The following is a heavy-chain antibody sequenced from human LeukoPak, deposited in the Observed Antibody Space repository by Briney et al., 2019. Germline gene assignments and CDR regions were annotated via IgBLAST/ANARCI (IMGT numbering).Heavy chain of an antibody. D-gene: IGHD3-16*01. CDR1: GFTFSSYG. V-gene: IGHV3-66*01. CDR3: ARSLGELLDY. J-gene: IGHJ4*02. Sequence: GGTLRLSCAASGFTFSSYGMSWVRQAPGKGLEWVSVIYSGGSTYYADSVKGRFTISRDNSKNTLYLQMNSLRAEDTAVYYCARSLGELLDYWGQGTLVTVSS. CDR2: IYSGGST.